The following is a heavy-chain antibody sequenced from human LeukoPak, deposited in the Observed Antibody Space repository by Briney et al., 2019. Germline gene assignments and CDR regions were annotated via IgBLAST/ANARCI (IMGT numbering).Heavy chain of an antibody. CDR2: ISGSGGSP. CDR1: GFTFSSYA. D-gene: IGHD4-17*01. V-gene: IGHV3-23*01. CDR3: AKDVGPYGDGPYFDY. Sequence: QPGGSLRLSCAASGFTFSSYAMSWVRQAPGKGLEWLSAISGSGGSPYYADSVKGRFTISRDNSKNTLYLQMNSLRPEDTAVYYGAKDVGPYGDGPYFDYGGQGTLVIVSA. J-gene: IGHJ4*02.